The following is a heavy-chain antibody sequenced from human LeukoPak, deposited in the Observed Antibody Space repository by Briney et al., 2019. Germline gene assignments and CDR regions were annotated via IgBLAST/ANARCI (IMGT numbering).Heavy chain of an antibody. D-gene: IGHD2-21*02. J-gene: IGHJ4*02. CDR3: VREDTPATANY. V-gene: IGHV3-23*01. Sequence: GGSLRLSCAVSGLTFSNAWMSWVRQTPGKGLEWVSAISGGGDITYYADSVTGRFTIPRDNSKDTLFLQMHSLRPGDTAVYYCVREDTPATANYWGQGTLVTISS. CDR2: ISGGGDIT. CDR1: GLTFSNAW.